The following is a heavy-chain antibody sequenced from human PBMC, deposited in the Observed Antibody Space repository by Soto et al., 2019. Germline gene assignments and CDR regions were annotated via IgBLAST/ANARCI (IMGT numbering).Heavy chain of an antibody. CDR3: AKDGDPGNPAWNYDYVMDV. D-gene: IGHD7-27*01. Sequence: QVQLVESGGGVVQPGRSLRLSCAASGFTFSSYGMHWVRQAPGKGLEWVAVISYDGSNKYYADSVKGRFTISRDNSKNTLYLQMNSLSAEDTAVYYCAKDGDPGNPAWNYDYVMDVWGQWTTVTVSS. V-gene: IGHV3-30*18. CDR2: ISYDGSNK. CDR1: GFTFSSYG. J-gene: IGHJ6*02.